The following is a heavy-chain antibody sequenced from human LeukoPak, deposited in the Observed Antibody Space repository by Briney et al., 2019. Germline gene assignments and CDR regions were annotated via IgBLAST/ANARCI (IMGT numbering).Heavy chain of an antibody. Sequence: ASVKVSCKVSGYTLTELSMHWVRQAPGKGLEWMGGFDPEDGETIYAQKFQGRVTMTEDTSTGTAYMELSTLRSEDTAVYYCATAPIFENIVVVPAAFSLDVWGKGTTVTVSS. CDR1: GYTLTELS. V-gene: IGHV1-24*01. CDR2: FDPEDGET. J-gene: IGHJ6*04. D-gene: IGHD2-2*01. CDR3: ATAPIFENIVVVPAAFSLDV.